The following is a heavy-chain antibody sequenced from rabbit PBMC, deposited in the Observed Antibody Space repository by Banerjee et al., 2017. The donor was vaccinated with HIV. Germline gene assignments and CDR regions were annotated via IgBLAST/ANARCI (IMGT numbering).Heavy chain of an antibody. CDR3: VREGSSSSGVNYFNL. J-gene: IGHJ4*01. Sequence: QSLEESGGDLVKPGASLTLTCTASGFSFSSSYYMCWVRQAPGKGLEWIACIYAGSSGSTYYASWAKGRFTISKTSSTTVTLQMTSLTAADTATYFCVREGSSSSGVNYFNLWGPGTLVTVS. V-gene: IGHV1S40*01. CDR2: IYAGSSGST. D-gene: IGHD1-1*01. CDR1: GFSFSSSYY.